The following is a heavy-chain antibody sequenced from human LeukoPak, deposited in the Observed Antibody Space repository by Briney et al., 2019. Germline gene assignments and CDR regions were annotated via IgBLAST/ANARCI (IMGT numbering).Heavy chain of an antibody. CDR1: GGSIRTTNW. J-gene: IGHJ4*02. Sequence: PSETLSLTCGVSGGSIRTTNWWSWVRQPPGQGQEWIGEISLSGQTNYNPSLNGRVTMSLDKSRNQLSLNLASVTAADTAIYYCSRESGAFCPFGYWGQGTLVIVPP. CDR3: SRESGAFCPFGY. CDR2: ISLSGQT. D-gene: IGHD1-26*01. V-gene: IGHV4/OR15-8*02.